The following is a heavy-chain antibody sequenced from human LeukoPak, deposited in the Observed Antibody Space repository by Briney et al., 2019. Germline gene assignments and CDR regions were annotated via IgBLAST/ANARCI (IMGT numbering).Heavy chain of an antibody. D-gene: IGHD1-26*01. CDR3: AKVGRIVGATTAAEFDY. CDR1: GFTFSSYA. V-gene: IGHV3-23*01. CDR2: ISGSGGST. Sequence: GGSLRLSCAASGFTFSSYAMSWVRQAPGKGLEWVSAISGSGGSTYYADSVKGRFTISRDNSKNTLYLQMNSLRAEDTAVYYCAKVGRIVGATTAAEFDYWGQGTLVTVSS. J-gene: IGHJ4*02.